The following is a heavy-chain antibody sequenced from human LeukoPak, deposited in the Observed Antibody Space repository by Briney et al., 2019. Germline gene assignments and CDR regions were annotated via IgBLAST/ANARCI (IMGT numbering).Heavy chain of an antibody. D-gene: IGHD1-1*01. V-gene: IGHV4-4*02. Sequence: SGTLSLTCAVSGGSISSSNWWSWVRQPPGKGLEWIGEIYHSGSTNYNPSLKSRVTISVDKSKNQFSLKLSSVTAADTAVYYCARVFSGTAYYYYYYMDVWGKGTTVTVSS. CDR2: IYHSGST. CDR3: ARVFSGTAYYYYYYMDV. J-gene: IGHJ6*03. CDR1: GGSISSSNW.